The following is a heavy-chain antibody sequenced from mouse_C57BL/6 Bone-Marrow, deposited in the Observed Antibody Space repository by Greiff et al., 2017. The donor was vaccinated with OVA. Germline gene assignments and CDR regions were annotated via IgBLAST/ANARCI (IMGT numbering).Heavy chain of an antibody. V-gene: IGHV5-6*01. J-gene: IGHJ3*01. CDR3: ARIFAY. Sequence: EVKLQESGGDLVKPGGSLKLSCAASGFTFSSYGMSWVRQTPDKRLEWVATISSGGSYTYYPDSVKGRFTISRDNAKNTLYLQMSSLKSEDTAMYYCARIFAYWGQGTLVTVSA. CDR2: ISSGGSYT. CDR1: GFTFSSYG.